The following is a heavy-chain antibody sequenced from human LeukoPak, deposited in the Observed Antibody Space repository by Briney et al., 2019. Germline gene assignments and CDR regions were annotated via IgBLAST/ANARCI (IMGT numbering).Heavy chain of an antibody. CDR2: IWYDGSNK. J-gene: IGHJ4*02. CDR3: AREGPRGNSQFDY. Sequence: PGGSQRLSCAASGLTFSSYGMHWVRQAPGKGLEWVALIWYDGSNKYYADSVKGRLTISRDNSKNTLYLQMNSLRAEDTAVYYCAREGPRGNSQFDYWGQGTLVTVSS. CDR1: GLTFSSYG. V-gene: IGHV3-33*01. D-gene: IGHD2/OR15-2a*01.